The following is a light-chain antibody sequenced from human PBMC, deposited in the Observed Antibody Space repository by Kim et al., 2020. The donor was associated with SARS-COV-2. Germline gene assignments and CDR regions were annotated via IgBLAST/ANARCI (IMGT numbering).Light chain of an antibody. CDR1: SGSSASDF. CDR3: QSYDDNSWV. CDR2: EDH. Sequence: GKTVIISCTRSSGSSASDFVQWFQQRPGSSPTTVIYEDHKRPAGVPDRFSGSVDTSSNSASLTISGLRAEDEADYYWQSYDDNSWVLGGGNQLAV. V-gene: IGLV6-57*01. J-gene: IGLJ3*02.